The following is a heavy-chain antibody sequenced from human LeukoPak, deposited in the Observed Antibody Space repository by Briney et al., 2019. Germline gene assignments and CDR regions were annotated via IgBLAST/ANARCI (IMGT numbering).Heavy chain of an antibody. J-gene: IGHJ4*02. V-gene: IGHV1-2*02. CDR2: INPNSGGT. CDR3: ARDGAYSGSLPLDY. Sequence: GASVKVSCKASGYTFTVYYMHWVRQAPGQGLEWMGWINPNSGGTNYAQKFQGRVTMTRDTSISTAYMELSRLRSDDTAVYYCARDGAYSGSLPLDYWGQGALVTVSS. D-gene: IGHD1-26*01. CDR1: GYTFTVYY.